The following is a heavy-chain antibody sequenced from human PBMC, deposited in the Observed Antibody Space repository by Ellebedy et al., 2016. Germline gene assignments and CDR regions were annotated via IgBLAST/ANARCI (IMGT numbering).Heavy chain of an antibody. Sequence: SETLSLXXTVSGGSISSYWWTWVRQSPGKGLEWIGSIYYDGSTKYNPSLESRVTISVDTAQNHFSLSLTSVAAADTAIYYCAVSTFGALYAMDVWGQGTTVTISS. D-gene: IGHD2/OR15-2a*01. CDR2: IYYDGST. V-gene: IGHV4-59*08. CDR1: GGSISSYW. J-gene: IGHJ6*02. CDR3: AVSTFGALYAMDV.